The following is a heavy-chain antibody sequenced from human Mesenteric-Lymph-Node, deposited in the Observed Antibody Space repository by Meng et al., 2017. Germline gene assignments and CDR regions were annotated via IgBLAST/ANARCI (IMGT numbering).Heavy chain of an antibody. J-gene: IGHJ4*02. Sequence: QLQESAPGLVKPSETLSLTCTVSGGSISSSDWWSWVRQPPGKGLEWIGEIYHSGSTNYNPSLKSRVTISVDESKNQFSLKLSSVTAADTAVYYCARTHFYDSSNYGFDYWGQGTLVTVFS. CDR1: GGSISSSDW. CDR3: ARTHFYDSSNYGFDY. V-gene: IGHV4-4*02. D-gene: IGHD3-22*01. CDR2: IYHSGST.